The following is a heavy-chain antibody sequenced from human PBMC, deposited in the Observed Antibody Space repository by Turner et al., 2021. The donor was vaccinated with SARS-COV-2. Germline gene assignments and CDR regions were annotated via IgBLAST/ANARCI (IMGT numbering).Heavy chain of an antibody. CDR1: GFTFSSYG. CDR2: ICYDGSNK. CDR3: AREGGVGATTGFDI. Sequence: QVQLVESGGGVVQPVRSLRLSCSASGFTFSSYGMHWVRQAPGKGLEWVAVICYDGSNKYYADSVKGRFTISRDNSKNTLYLQMNSLRAEDTAVYYCAREGGVGATTGFDIWGQGTMVTVSS. V-gene: IGHV3-33*01. J-gene: IGHJ3*02. D-gene: IGHD1-26*01.